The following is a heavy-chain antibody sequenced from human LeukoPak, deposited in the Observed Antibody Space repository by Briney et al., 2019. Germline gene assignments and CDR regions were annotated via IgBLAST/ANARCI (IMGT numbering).Heavy chain of an antibody. V-gene: IGHV3-7*01. J-gene: IGHJ4*02. D-gene: IGHD2-8*02. CDR1: GFTFSSYG. Sequence: PGGSLTLSCAASGFTFSSYGMHWVRHATGKGLEWVAKIKQYGSDEHYVDSVKGRFTISRHNDQSSIYLQMNSLRAENTAVYYCASGWGPMVVSFWGEGTLVTVSS. CDR2: IKQYGSDE. CDR3: ASGWGPMVVSF.